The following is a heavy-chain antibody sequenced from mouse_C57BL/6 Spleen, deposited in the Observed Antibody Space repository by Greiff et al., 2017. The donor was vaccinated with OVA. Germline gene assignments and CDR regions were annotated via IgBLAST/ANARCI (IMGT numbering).Heavy chain of an antibody. Sequence: DVQLVESGGGLVKPGGSLKLSCAASGFTFSSYAMSWVRQTPEKRLEWVATISDGGSYTYYPDNVKGRFTISRDNAKNNLYLQMSHLKSEDTAMYYCARGYYSNYAMDYWGQGTSVTVSS. CDR3: ARGYYSNYAMDY. D-gene: IGHD2-5*01. CDR2: ISDGGSYT. CDR1: GFTFSSYA. V-gene: IGHV5-4*01. J-gene: IGHJ4*01.